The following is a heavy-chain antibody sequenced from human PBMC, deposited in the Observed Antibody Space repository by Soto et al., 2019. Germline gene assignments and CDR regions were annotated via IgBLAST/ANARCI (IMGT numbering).Heavy chain of an antibody. V-gene: IGHV4-59*01. Sequence: SETLSLTCTVSGGSISSYYWSWIRQPPGKGLEWIGYIYCSGSTNYNPSLKSRVTISVDTSKNQFSLKLSSVTAADTAVYYCARALILTGYYIHDAFDIWGQGTMVT. CDR2: IYCSGST. CDR3: ARALILTGYYIHDAFDI. J-gene: IGHJ3*02. D-gene: IGHD3-9*01. CDR1: GGSISSYY.